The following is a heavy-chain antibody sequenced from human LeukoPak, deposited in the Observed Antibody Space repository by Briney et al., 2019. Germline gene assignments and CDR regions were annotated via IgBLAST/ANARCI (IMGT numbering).Heavy chain of an antibody. CDR3: ARERYDYDILTGYYPLHDAFDI. CDR1: GGTFSSYA. Sequence: SVKVSCKASGGTFSSYAISWVRQAPGQGLEWMRGIIPIFGTANYAQKFQGRVTITADESTSTAYMELSSLRSEDTAVYYCARERYDYDILTGYYPLHDAFDIWGQGTMVTVSS. J-gene: IGHJ3*02. CDR2: IIPIFGTA. D-gene: IGHD3-9*01. V-gene: IGHV1-69*13.